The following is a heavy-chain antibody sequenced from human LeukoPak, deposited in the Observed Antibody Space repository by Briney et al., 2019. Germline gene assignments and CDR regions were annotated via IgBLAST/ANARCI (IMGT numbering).Heavy chain of an antibody. J-gene: IGHJ3*02. CDR1: GYTFTSYG. CDR2: ISAYNGNT. D-gene: IGHD3-22*01. V-gene: IGHV1-18*01. CDR3: ASYGIVVAWGAFDI. Sequence: GASVKVSCKASGYTFTSYGISWVRQAPGQGLEWMGWISAYNGNTNYAQKLQGRVTMTTDTSTSTAYMELRSLRSDDTTVYYCASYGIVVAWGAFDIWGQGTMVTVSS.